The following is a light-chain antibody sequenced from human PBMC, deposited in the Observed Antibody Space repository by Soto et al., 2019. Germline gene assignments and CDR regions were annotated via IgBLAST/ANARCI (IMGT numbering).Light chain of an antibody. V-gene: IGKV3-15*01. Sequence: EIVMTQSPATLSVSPGERATLSCRASQSVSTDLAWYQQKPGQAPRRLIYGASTRATGIPARFSGSGSGTAFTLTINSLQSEDLAIYYCHQYNDWPRFTFGPGTKVAIK. CDR2: GAS. CDR1: QSVSTD. CDR3: HQYNDWPRFT. J-gene: IGKJ3*01.